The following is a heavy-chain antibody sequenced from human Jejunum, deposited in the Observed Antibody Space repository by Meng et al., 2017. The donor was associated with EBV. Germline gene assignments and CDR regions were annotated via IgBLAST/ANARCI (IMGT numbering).Heavy chain of an antibody. CDR3: ARGSHYTWDV. D-gene: IGHD3-16*01. J-gene: IGHJ4*02. CDR1: GDSIISTDTW. CDR2: IFHAGNT. Sequence: QVQVQGSGPGLVKPSGTLSLTCGVSGDSIISTDTWWSWVRQPPGKGLEWIGEIFHAGNTNYNPSLKSQVTMSVDTSKNQFSLNLSSVTAADSAVYYCARGSHYTWDVWGQGTLVTVSS. V-gene: IGHV4-4*02.